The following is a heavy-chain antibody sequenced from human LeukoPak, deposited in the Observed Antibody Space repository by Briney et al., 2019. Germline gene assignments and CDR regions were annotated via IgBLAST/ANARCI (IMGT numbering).Heavy chain of an antibody. Sequence: PSETLSLTCAVSGGSISSSNWWSWVRQPPEKGLEWIGEIYHSGSTYYNPSLKSRVTISVDTSKNQFSLKLSSVTAADTAVYYCARGGTGFDYWGQGTLVTVSS. CDR2: IYHSGST. CDR1: GGSISSSNW. CDR3: ARGGTGFDY. D-gene: IGHD3/OR15-3a*01. V-gene: IGHV4-4*02. J-gene: IGHJ4*02.